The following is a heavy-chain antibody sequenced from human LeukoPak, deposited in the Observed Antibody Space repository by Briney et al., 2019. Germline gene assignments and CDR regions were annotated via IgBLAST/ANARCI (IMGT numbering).Heavy chain of an antibody. CDR3: ARIDAYYYDSSGYYGNPFDY. V-gene: IGHV3-48*03. CDR1: GFTFSSYE. CDR2: ISSSGSTI. Sequence: SGGSLRLSCAASGFTFSSYEMNWVRQAPGKGLEWVSYISSSGSTIYYADSVKGRFTISRDNAKNSLYLQMNSLRAEDTALYHCARIDAYYYDSSGYYGNPFDYWGQGTLVTVSS. J-gene: IGHJ4*02. D-gene: IGHD3-22*01.